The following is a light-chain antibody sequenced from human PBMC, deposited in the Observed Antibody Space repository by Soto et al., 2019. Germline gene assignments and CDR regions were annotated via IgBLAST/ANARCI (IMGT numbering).Light chain of an antibody. CDR1: QGISTF. CDR2: AAS. Sequence: DIQMTQSPSSLSTSVGDRVTITCRASQGISTFLNWYQQKPGKAPRLLIYAASRSQSGVPARFSGSGAETDFTLTITSLQPEDFGIYYCQQSYATVRTFGGGTKVDI. J-gene: IGKJ4*01. V-gene: IGKV1-39*01. CDR3: QQSYATVRT.